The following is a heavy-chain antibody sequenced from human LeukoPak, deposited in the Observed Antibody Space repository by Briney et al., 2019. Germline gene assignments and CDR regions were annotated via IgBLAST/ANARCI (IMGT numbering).Heavy chain of an antibody. CDR2: IYYSGST. CDR3: ARGYHDFSGYWLSYFDY. CDR1: GGSISSYY. Sequence: MTSETLSLTCTVSGGSISSYYWSWIRQPPGKGLEWIGNIYYSGSTNYNPSLKSRFTISVDTSKNQFSLKLNSVTAADTAVYYCARGYHDFSGYWLSYFDYWGQGTLVTVSS. D-gene: IGHD3-22*01. J-gene: IGHJ4*02. V-gene: IGHV4-59*01.